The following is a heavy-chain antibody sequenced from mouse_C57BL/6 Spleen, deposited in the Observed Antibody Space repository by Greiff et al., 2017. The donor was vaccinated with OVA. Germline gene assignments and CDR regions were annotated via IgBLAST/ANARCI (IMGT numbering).Heavy chain of an antibody. CDR2: IYPGDGDT. J-gene: IGHJ4*01. D-gene: IGHD3-1*01. CDR3: ARCGAFLYAMDY. Sequence: VHLVESGAELVKPGASVKISCKASGYAFSSYWMNWVKQRPGKGLEWIGQIYPGDGDTNYNGKFKGKATLTADKSSSTAYMQLSSLTSEDSAVYFCARCGAFLYAMDYWGQGTSVTVSS. V-gene: IGHV1-80*01. CDR1: GYAFSSYW.